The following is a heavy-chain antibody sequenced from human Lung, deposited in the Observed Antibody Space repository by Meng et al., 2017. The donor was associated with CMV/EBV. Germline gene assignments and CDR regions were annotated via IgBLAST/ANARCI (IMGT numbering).Heavy chain of an antibody. CDR3: ARGQWHSLDY. CDR1: GFTFSSYA. Sequence: VQRGGPGGGVVQPGRSLRLSCAASGFTFSSYAMHWVRQAPGKGLEWVAVISYDGSNKYYADSVKGRFTISRDNSKNTLYLQMNSLRAEDTAVYYCARGQWHSLDYWGQGTLVTVSS. D-gene: IGHD6-19*01. CDR2: ISYDGSNK. V-gene: IGHV3-30-3*01. J-gene: IGHJ4*02.